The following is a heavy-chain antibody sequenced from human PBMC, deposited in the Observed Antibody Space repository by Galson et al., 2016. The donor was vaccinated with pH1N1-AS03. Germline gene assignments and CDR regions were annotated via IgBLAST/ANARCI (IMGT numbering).Heavy chain of an antibody. CDR1: GFTFRTYG. J-gene: IGHJ6*02. D-gene: IGHD6-19*01. V-gene: IGHV3-21*01. CDR3: ARRSAAVSGTGCVDV. CDR2: ISSSSSYI. Sequence: SLRPSCAASGFTFRTYGMNWVRQPPGKGLEWVSSISSSSSYIYYADSVKGRFTISRDNARNSLYLQMNSLRAEATAVYYCARRSAAVSGTGCVDVWGQGTTVTVSS.